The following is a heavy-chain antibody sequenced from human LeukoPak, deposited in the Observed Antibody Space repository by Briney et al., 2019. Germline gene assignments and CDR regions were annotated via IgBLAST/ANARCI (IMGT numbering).Heavy chain of an antibody. J-gene: IGHJ4*02. Sequence: PGGSLRLSCAASGFTFSSYSMNWVRQGPGKGLEWVSSISSSSSYIYYADSVKGRFTISRDNAKNSLYLQMNSLRAEDTAVYYCARGGEDSSGWYEHFDYWGQGTLVTVSS. CDR1: GFTFSSYS. CDR3: ARGGEDSSGWYEHFDY. V-gene: IGHV3-21*01. CDR2: ISSSSSYI. D-gene: IGHD6-19*01.